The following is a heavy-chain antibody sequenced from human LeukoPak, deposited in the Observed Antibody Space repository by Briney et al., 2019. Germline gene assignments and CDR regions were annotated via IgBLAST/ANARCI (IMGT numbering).Heavy chain of an antibody. D-gene: IGHD3-22*01. CDR3: TKGVRGRFYYDSSGHHDF. Sequence: GRSLRLSCAASGFTLGEYAMHWVRQAPGKGLEWVSGISRDSGSIGYGDTVKGRFTISRDNAKNSLYLQMDSLRPEDTAFYYCTKGVRGRFYYDSSGHHDFWGQGTLVTVSS. CDR1: GFTLGEYA. V-gene: IGHV3-9*01. CDR2: ISRDSGSI. J-gene: IGHJ4*02.